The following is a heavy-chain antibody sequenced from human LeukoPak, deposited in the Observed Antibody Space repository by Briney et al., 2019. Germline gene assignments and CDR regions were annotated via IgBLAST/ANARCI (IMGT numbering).Heavy chain of an antibody. CDR2: IKEDGSEK. Sequence: GGSLRLSCAASGFTFSRYWMSWVRQAPGKGLEWVANIKEDGSEKYYVDSVKGRFTISRDNAKNSLFLQMNSLRVEDTAVYYCARDVGGNGGGGTFDYWGQGTLVTVSS. D-gene: IGHD2-8*01. J-gene: IGHJ4*02. CDR1: GFTFSRYW. CDR3: ARDVGGNGGGGTFDY. V-gene: IGHV3-7*05.